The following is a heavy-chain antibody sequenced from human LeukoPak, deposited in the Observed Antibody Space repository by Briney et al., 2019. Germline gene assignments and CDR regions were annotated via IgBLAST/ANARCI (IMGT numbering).Heavy chain of an antibody. V-gene: IGHV3-23*01. Sequence: SGGSLRLSCAASGFTFSSYAMSWVRQAPGKGLEWVSAISGSGGSTYYADSVKGRFTISRDNARNSLYLQMISLRAEDTAVYSCARPGWRTTVTTADYWGQGTLVTVSS. D-gene: IGHD4-17*01. J-gene: IGHJ4*02. CDR3: ARPGWRTTVTTADY. CDR2: ISGSGGST. CDR1: GFTFSSYA.